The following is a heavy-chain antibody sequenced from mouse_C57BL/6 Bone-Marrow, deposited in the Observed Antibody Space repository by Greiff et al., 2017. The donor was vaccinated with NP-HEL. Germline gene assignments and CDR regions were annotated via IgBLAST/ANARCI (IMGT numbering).Heavy chain of an antibody. CDR1: GFTFSSYA. Sequence: EVHLVESGGGLVKPGGSLKLSCAASGFTFSSYAMSWVRQTPEKRLEWVAAISDGGSYTYYPDNVKGRFTISRDNAKNNLYLQMSHLKSEDTAMYYCARKQYYFDYWGQGTTLTVSS. D-gene: IGHD6-1*01. CDR3: ARKQYYFDY. CDR2: ISDGGSYT. V-gene: IGHV5-4*01. J-gene: IGHJ2*01.